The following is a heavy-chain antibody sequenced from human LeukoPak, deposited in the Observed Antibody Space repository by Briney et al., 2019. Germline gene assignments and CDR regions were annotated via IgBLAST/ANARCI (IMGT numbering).Heavy chain of an antibody. D-gene: IGHD1-26*01. Sequence: GRSLRLSCAASGFTFSSYAMHWVRQAPGKGLEWVAVISYDGSNKYYADSVKGRFTISRDNSKNTLYLQMNSLRAEDTAVYYCARDPGWELRHYYFDYWGQRTLVTVSS. J-gene: IGHJ4*02. V-gene: IGHV3-30-3*01. CDR1: GFTFSSYA. CDR2: ISYDGSNK. CDR3: ARDPGWELRHYYFDY.